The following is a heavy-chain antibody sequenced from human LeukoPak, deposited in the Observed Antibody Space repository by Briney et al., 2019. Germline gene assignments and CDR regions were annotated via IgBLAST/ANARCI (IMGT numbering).Heavy chain of an antibody. Sequence: SETLSLTCTVSGGSISSGSYYWSWIRQPAGKGLEWIGRIYTSGSTNDNPSLKSRVTISVDTSKNQFSLKLSSVTAADTAVYYCARQSMVRGVIIGYMDVWGKGTTVTISS. CDR2: IYTSGST. CDR3: ARQSMVRGVIIGYMDV. J-gene: IGHJ6*03. V-gene: IGHV4-61*02. CDR1: GGSISSGSYY. D-gene: IGHD3-10*01.